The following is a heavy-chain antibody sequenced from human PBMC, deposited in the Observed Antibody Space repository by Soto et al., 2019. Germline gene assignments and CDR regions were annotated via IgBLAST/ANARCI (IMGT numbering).Heavy chain of an antibody. CDR3: ARGGAAAGTRYYYGMDV. CDR2: ISSSSSYI. J-gene: IGHJ6*02. V-gene: IGHV3-21*01. CDR1: GFTFSSYS. Sequence: EVQLVESGGGLVKPGGSLRLSCAASGFTFSSYSMNWVRQAPGKGLEWVASISSSSSYIYYADSVKGRFTISRDNPKNSLYLQMNSLRAEETAVYYCARGGAAAGTRYYYGMDVWGQGTTVTVSS. D-gene: IGHD6-13*01.